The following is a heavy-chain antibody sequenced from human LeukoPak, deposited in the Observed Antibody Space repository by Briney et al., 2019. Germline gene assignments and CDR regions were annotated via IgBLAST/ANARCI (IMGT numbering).Heavy chain of an antibody. CDR1: GFSFSTYG. CDR2: ISGSGGST. Sequence: GGSLRLSCAASGFSFSTYGMTWVRQAPGKGLEWVSAISGSGGSTYYADSVKGRFTISRDNSKNTLYLQMNSLRAEDTALYYCAKTGGIAAAHWGQGTLVTVSS. CDR3: AKTGGIAAAH. J-gene: IGHJ4*02. D-gene: IGHD6-13*01. V-gene: IGHV3-23*01.